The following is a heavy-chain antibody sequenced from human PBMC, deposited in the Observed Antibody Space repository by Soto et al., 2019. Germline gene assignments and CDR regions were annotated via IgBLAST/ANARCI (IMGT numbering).Heavy chain of an antibody. CDR3: ARDQTAVPYFASDAFDI. V-gene: IGHV1-69*01. J-gene: IGHJ3*02. Sequence: QVQLVQSGAEVKKPGASVKVSCKASGGTFSSYGISWVRQAPGQGLEWLGGTIPIFHTANYAQTVQGRLTITADEATSTAYMELSSLRSEHTAMYYCARDQTAVPYFASDAFDIWGPGTMVTVSS. CDR1: GGTFSSYG. D-gene: IGHD3-9*01. CDR2: TIPIFHTA.